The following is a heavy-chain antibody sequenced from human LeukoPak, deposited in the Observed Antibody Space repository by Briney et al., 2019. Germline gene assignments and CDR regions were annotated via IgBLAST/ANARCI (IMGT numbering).Heavy chain of an antibody. CDR1: GYTFTAYY. Sequence: ASVKVSCKASGYTFTAYYLYWVRQAPGQGLEWMGRINPSSGGTDYAQKFQGRVTMTRDTSISTAYMELSSLRSDDTAVYYCAIGMAAAGTFEYWGQGTLVTVSS. CDR2: INPSSGGT. D-gene: IGHD6-13*01. V-gene: IGHV1-2*06. J-gene: IGHJ4*02. CDR3: AIGMAAAGTFEY.